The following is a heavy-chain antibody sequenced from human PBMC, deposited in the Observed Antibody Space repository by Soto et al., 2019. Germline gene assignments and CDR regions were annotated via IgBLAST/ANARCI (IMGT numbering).Heavy chain of an antibody. CDR2: IWYDGSNK. V-gene: IGHV3-33*01. D-gene: IGHD3-16*02. CDR3: AREREYYDYIWGSYRYTDFDY. Sequence: QVQLVESGGGVVQPGRSLRLSCAASGFTFSSYGMHWVRQAPGKGLEWVAVIWYDGSNKYYADSVKGRFTISRDNSKNTLYLQMNSLRAEDTAVYYCAREREYYDYIWGSYRYTDFDYWCQGTLVTVSS. J-gene: IGHJ4*02. CDR1: GFTFSSYG.